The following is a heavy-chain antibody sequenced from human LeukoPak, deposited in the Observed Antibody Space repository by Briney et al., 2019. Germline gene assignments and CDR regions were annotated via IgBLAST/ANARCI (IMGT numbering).Heavy chain of an antibody. V-gene: IGHV3-23*01. CDR1: GFTFSSYA. J-gene: IGHJ5*02. Sequence: GGSLRLSCAASGFTFSSYAMSWVRQAPGKGLEWVSAISGSGGRTSYADSVKGRFTISRDNSKNTLYLQVNSLRDEDTAVYYCAKGTYYDDSGGSYTETFGDTWGQGTLVTVSS. D-gene: IGHD3-10*01. CDR2: ISGSGGRT. CDR3: AKGTYYDDSGGSYTETFGDT.